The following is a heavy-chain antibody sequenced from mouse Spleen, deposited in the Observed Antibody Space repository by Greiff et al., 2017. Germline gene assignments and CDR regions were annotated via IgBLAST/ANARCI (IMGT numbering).Heavy chain of an antibody. V-gene: IGHV1-26*01. Sequence: VQLQQSGPELVKPGASVKISCKASGYTFTDYYMNWVKQSHGKSLEWIGDINPNNGGTSYNQKFKGKATLTVDKSSSTAYMELRSLTSEDSAVYYCAKGGYYGNSWFAYWGQGTLVTVSA. D-gene: IGHD2-1*01. CDR2: INPNNGGT. CDR1: GYTFTDYY. J-gene: IGHJ3*01. CDR3: AKGGYYGNSWFAY.